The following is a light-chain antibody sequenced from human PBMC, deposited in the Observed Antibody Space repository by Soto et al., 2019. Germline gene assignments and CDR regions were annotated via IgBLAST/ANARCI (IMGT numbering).Light chain of an antibody. Sequence: EIVMTQSPATLSVSPGERATLSCRASQSVNSNVAWYQQKPGQAPNLLMYGASTRATGIPARFSGSGSGSEFTLIISSLQSEDFAVYFCQQYNYWPGTFGQGTKVEI. V-gene: IGKV3-15*01. CDR3: QQYNYWPGT. J-gene: IGKJ1*01. CDR1: QSVNSN. CDR2: GAS.